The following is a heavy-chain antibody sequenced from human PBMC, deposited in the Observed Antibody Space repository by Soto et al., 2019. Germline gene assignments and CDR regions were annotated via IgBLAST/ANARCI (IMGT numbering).Heavy chain of an antibody. CDR3: AKVLSKNYYYPFDF. V-gene: IGHV3-23*01. Sequence: PGGSLRLSCTASGFTFSDYAMTWVRQAPGKGLEWDSTISGGSSVTYYGDSVKGRFTISRDNAKKTLFLQLNRLSAEDTATYYCAKVLSKNYYYPFDFWGQGTQVTVSS. D-gene: IGHD3-10*01. CDR2: ISGGSSVT. CDR1: GFTFSDYA. J-gene: IGHJ4*02.